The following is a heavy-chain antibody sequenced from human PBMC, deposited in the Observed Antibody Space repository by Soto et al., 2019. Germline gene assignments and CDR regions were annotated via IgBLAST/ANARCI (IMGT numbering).Heavy chain of an antibody. V-gene: IGHV1-18*01. D-gene: IGHD3-3*01. CDR3: ARDLPPFGVVIISGMDV. Sequence: ASVKVSCKASGYTFTSYDINWVRQATGQGLEWKGWISAYNGNTNYAQKLQGRVTMTTDTSTSTAYLELRSLRSDDTAVFYCARDLPPFGVVIISGMDVWGQGTTVTVSS. J-gene: IGHJ6*02. CDR1: GYTFTSYD. CDR2: ISAYNGNT.